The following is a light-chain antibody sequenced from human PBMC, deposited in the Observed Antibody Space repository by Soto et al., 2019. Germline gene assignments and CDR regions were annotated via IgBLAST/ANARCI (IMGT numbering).Light chain of an antibody. CDR2: GAS. Sequence: IVMTHSLPPLSVSTGKTPTLPYRASQSVSSNFAWYQQTPGQPPRLLIYGASTRSTRIPARFSGSGSGTEFTLSITSLPSEDFAVCYCQQASTWPPYPLGQGTRLEIK. J-gene: IGKJ5*01. CDR1: QSVSSN. V-gene: IGKV3-15*01. CDR3: QQASTWPPYP.